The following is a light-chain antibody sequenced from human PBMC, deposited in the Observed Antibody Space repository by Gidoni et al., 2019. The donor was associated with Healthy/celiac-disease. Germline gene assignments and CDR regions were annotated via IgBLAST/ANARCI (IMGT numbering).Light chain of an antibody. CDR3: QQSYSTPLT. CDR2: AAS. CDR1: QSISSY. J-gene: IGKJ4*01. V-gene: IGKV1-39*01. Sequence: IQMTQSPSSLSASVGDRVTITCRASQSISSYLNWYQQKPGKAPKLLIYAASSLQSGVPSRFSGSGSGTDFTLTSSSLQPEDFATYYCQQSYSTPLTFGGXTKVEIK.